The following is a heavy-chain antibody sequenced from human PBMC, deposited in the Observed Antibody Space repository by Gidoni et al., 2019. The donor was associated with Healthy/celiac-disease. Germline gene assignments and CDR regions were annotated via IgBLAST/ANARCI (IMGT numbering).Heavy chain of an antibody. V-gene: IGHV3-33*08. D-gene: IGHD6-13*01. CDR3: ARDISSWYGLMDY. J-gene: IGHJ4*02. CDR1: GFTFSSYG. CDR2: IWYDGSNK. Sequence: QVQLVESGGGVVQPGRSLRLSCAASGFTFSSYGMHWVRQAPGKGLEWVAVIWYDGSNKYYADSVKGRFTISRDNSKNTLYLQMNSLRAEDTAVYYCARDISSWYGLMDYWGQGTLVTVSS.